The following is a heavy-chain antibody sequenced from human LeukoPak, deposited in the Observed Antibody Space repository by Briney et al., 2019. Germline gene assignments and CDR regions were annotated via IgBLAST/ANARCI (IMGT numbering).Heavy chain of an antibody. V-gene: IGHV4-4*02. Sequence: SEALSLTCAVSGGSISSSNWWSWVRQPPGKGLEWIGEIYHSGSTNYNPSLKSRVTISVDKSKNQFSLKLSSVTAADTAVYYCAREVVPAATAGWFDPWGQGTLVTVSS. D-gene: IGHD2-2*01. J-gene: IGHJ5*02. CDR3: AREVVPAATAGWFDP. CDR2: IYHSGST. CDR1: GGSISSSNW.